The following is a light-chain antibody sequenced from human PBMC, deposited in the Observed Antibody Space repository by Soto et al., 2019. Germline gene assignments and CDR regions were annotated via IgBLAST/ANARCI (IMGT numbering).Light chain of an antibody. CDR2: DAS. CDR3: QQYAVSPIT. Sequence: EVVLTQSPGTLSLSPGERATLSCRASQSVNSDLAWYHQKPGQAPRLLISDASNRATAIPDRFSGTGSGTDFTLTISRLEPGDFAVYYCQQYAVSPITFGQGTRLDIK. CDR1: QSVNSD. V-gene: IGKV3-20*01. J-gene: IGKJ5*01.